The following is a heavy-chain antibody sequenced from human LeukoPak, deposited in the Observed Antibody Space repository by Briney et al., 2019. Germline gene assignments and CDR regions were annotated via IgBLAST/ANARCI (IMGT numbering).Heavy chain of an antibody. CDR2: ISENGGDT. CDR1: GFTFDNYA. CDR3: ARVEGHGYFDY. D-gene: IGHD3-3*01. Sequence: PGGSLRLSCSASGFTFDNYAMHWVRQAPGRGLEYVSAISENGGDTYHANSVKGRFTISRDNSKNTLYLQMGSLRAEDMAVYYCARVEGHGYFDYWSQGTLVTVSS. V-gene: IGHV3-64*01. J-gene: IGHJ4*02.